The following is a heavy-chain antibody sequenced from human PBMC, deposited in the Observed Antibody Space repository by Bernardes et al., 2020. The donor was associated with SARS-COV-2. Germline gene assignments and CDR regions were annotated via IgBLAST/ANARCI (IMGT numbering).Heavy chain of an antibody. CDR3: ARAGYYFDRSAYYPGLDV. V-gene: IGHV1-18*04. Sequence: ASVKVSCKASGYTFTSYVFSWVRQAPGQGLEWMGFINPHNGYTNYAQKVQGRVTMTTDTSANTAYMELRGLVSDDTAMYYCARAGYYFDRSAYYPGLDVWGQGTTVTVSS. CDR2: INPHNGYT. CDR1: GYTFTSYV. J-gene: IGHJ6*02. D-gene: IGHD3-22*01.